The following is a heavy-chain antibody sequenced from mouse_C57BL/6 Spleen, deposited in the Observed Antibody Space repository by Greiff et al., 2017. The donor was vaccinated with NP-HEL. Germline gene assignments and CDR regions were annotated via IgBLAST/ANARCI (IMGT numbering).Heavy chain of an antibody. CDR3: ARYYAY. V-gene: IGHV3-6*01. Sequence: DVQLQESGPGLVKPSQSLSLTCSVTGYSITSGYYWNWIRQFPGNKLEWMGYISYDGSNNYNPSLKNRISITRDTSKNQFFLKLNSVTTEDTATYYCARYYAYWGQGTTLTVSS. CDR1: GYSITSGYY. CDR2: ISYDGSN. J-gene: IGHJ2*01.